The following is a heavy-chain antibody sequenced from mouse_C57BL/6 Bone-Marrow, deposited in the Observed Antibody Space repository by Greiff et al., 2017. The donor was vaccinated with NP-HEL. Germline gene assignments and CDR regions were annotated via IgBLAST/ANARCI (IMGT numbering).Heavy chain of an antibody. CDR1: GFTFSSYA. Sequence: EVQLQQSGEGLVKPGGSLKLSCAASGFTFSSYAMSWVRQTPEKRLEWVAYISSGGDYIYYADTVKGRFTISRDNARNTLYLQMSSLKSEDTAMYYCTRGDYSNYVAYWGQGTLVTVSA. CDR3: TRGDYSNYVAY. CDR2: ISSGGDYI. D-gene: IGHD2-5*01. J-gene: IGHJ3*01. V-gene: IGHV5-9-1*02.